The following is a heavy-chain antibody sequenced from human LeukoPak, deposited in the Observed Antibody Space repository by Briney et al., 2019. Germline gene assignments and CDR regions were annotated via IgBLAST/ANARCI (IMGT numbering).Heavy chain of an antibody. D-gene: IGHD2-21*01. V-gene: IGHV1-8*01. Sequence: ASEKVSCKASGYTFTSYDINWVRQATGQGLEWMGWVNPNSGHAGSPQKFQGRVTMTRDTSISTAYMELSSLTSEDTAVYYCARGILEGVDVWGQGTAVTVSS. CDR2: VNPNSGHA. J-gene: IGHJ6*02. CDR3: ARGILEGVDV. CDR1: GYTFTSYD.